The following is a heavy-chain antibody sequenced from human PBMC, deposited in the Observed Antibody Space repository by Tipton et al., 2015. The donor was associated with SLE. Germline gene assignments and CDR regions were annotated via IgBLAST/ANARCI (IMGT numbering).Heavy chain of an antibody. CDR1: GFSVSDNY. V-gene: IGHV3-66*01. D-gene: IGHD4-11*01. CDR3: ARETVGFDY. CDR2: IYNSGSR. J-gene: IGHJ4*02. Sequence: SLRLSCAASGFSVSDNYMGWVRQAPGKGLEWVSVIYNSGSRFYADSVKGRFTISRDNSDNTLYLEMNNLRAEDTAVYYCARETVGFDYWGQGTLVTVSS.